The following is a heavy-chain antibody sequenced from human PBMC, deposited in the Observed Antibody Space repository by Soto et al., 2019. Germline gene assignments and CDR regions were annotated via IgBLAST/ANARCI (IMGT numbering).Heavy chain of an antibody. Sequence: ESGGGVVPPGRSLRLSCAASGFTFSSYAMHWVRQAPGKGLEWVAVISYDGSNKYYADSVKGRFTISRDNSKNTLYLQMNSLRAEDTAVYYCARVPTVVTTAYYFDYWGQGTLVTVSS. CDR3: ARVPTVVTTAYYFDY. CDR1: GFTFSSYA. J-gene: IGHJ4*02. V-gene: IGHV3-30-3*01. CDR2: ISYDGSNK. D-gene: IGHD4-17*01.